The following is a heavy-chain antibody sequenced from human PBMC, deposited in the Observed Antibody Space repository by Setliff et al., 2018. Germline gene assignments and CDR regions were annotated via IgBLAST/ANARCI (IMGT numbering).Heavy chain of an antibody. D-gene: IGHD7-27*01. CDR2: INPDGSTI. CDR1: GFTFSSNW. V-gene: IGHV3-74*01. Sequence: PWGSLRLSCAASGFTFSSNWMFWVRQAPGKGLVWLSDINPDGSTIRYADSVKGRFTISRDNAKNTLYLQMNSLRGEDTAVYFCACLDWGENFFNVDVWGKGTTVTVSS. CDR3: ACLDWGENFFNVDV. J-gene: IGHJ6*04.